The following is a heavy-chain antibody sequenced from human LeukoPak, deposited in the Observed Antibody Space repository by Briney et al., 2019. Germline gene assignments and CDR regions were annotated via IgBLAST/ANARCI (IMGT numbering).Heavy chain of an antibody. CDR2: IPYDGSNK. D-gene: IGHD6-13*01. Sequence: PGGSLRLSCSASGFIFDDYAMHWVRQAPGKGLEWVALIPYDGSNKYYADSVKGRFTVSRDNSKNTLYLQMNSLRAEDTAVYYCVRGAYSSSWLNFDYWGQGTLVTVSS. J-gene: IGHJ4*02. CDR1: GFIFDDYA. CDR3: VRGAYSSSWLNFDY. V-gene: IGHV3-30*04.